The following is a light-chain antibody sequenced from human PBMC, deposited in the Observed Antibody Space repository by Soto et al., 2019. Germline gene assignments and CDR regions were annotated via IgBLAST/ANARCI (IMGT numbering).Light chain of an antibody. CDR2: EVS. Sequence: QSALTQPASVSGSPGQSITISCTGTSSDVGSYNYVSWYQQHPGKAPKLMIYEVSNRPSGVSNRFSGSKSGNTASLTISGLQAEDEANYYCSSYTSSSTLSVVFGGGTKLTVL. CDR1: SSDVGSYNY. V-gene: IGLV2-14*01. CDR3: SSYTSSSTLSVV. J-gene: IGLJ2*01.